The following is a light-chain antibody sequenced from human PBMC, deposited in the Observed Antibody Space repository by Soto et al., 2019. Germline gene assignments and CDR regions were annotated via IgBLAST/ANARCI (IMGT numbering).Light chain of an antibody. J-gene: IGKJ1*01. CDR3: QQYNNWLRWT. V-gene: IGKV3-15*01. CDR2: GAS. CDR1: QSVSSN. Sequence: EIVMTQSPATLSVSPGERATLSCRASQSVSSNLAWYQQKPGQAPRLLIYGASTRATGIPARFSGSGSGTEFTLAISSLPSEDFAVYYCQQYNNWLRWTFGQGTKVEIK.